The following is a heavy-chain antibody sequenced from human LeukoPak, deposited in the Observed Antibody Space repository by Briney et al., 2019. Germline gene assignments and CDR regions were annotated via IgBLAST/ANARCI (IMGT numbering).Heavy chain of an antibody. J-gene: IGHJ4*02. Sequence: GGSLRLSCAASGFTFSSYAMSWVRQAPGKGLEWVSAISGSGGSTYYADSVKGRFTISRDNSKNTLYLQMNSLRAEDTAVYYCAKDHILRYFDWSPEYYFDYWGQGTLVTVSS. V-gene: IGHV3-23*01. CDR2: ISGSGGST. D-gene: IGHD3-9*01. CDR1: GFTFSSYA. CDR3: AKDHILRYFDWSPEYYFDY.